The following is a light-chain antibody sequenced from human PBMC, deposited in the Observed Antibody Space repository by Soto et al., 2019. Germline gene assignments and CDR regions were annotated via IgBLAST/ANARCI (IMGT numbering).Light chain of an antibody. CDR3: QQSHTTPLT. V-gene: IGKV1-39*01. CDR2: TAS. CDR1: QSISTY. J-gene: IGKJ4*01. Sequence: DIPMTQSPSSLSASVGDRVTITCRASQSISTYLNWYQQKPGKAPKVLIYTASTLQSGVPSRFSGSGSGTDFTLTISSLQPEDIATYFCQQSHTTPLTFGGGTKVEIK.